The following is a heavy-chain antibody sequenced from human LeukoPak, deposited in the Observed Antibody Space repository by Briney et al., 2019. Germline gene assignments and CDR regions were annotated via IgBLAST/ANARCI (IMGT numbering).Heavy chain of an antibody. Sequence: SETLSLTCTVSGGSISTYYWNWIRQPPGKGLEWIGYTYYSGSTTYNPSLKSRVTMSVDTAKNQFSLKLRSVTAADTAVYYCARGDFCSSTNCYLRPMDVWGKGTTVTVSS. CDR2: TYYSGST. CDR3: ARGDFCSSTNCYLRPMDV. D-gene: IGHD2-2*01. V-gene: IGHV4-59*01. CDR1: GGSISTYY. J-gene: IGHJ6*03.